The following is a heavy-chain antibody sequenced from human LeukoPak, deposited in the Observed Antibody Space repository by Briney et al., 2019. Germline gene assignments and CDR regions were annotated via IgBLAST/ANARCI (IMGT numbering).Heavy chain of an antibody. CDR2: INHSGST. D-gene: IGHD3-9*01. Sequence: PSETLSLTCAVYGGSFSGYYWSWIRQPPGKGLEWIGEINHSGSTNYNPSLKSRVTMSVDTSKNQFSLKLSSVTAADTAVYYCARGDIDDILTVWGQGTLVTVSS. J-gene: IGHJ4*02. V-gene: IGHV4-34*01. CDR1: GGSFSGYY. CDR3: ARGDIDDILTV.